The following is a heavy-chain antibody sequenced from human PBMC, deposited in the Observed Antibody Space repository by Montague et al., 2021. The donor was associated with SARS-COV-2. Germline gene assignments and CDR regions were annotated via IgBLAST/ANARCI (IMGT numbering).Heavy chain of an antibody. CDR1: GFTFEDYA. Sequence: SLRLSCAASGFTFEDYAMHWVRQAPGKGLEWVSGISWNSGRLDYADYVKGRFTISRDNAKNSLYLQMNGLRAEDTALYYCAKGYFHSGYDRSWDYGMDVWGQGTTVTVSS. V-gene: IGHV3-9*01. CDR3: AKGYFHSGYDRSWDYGMDV. D-gene: IGHD5-12*01. CDR2: ISWNSGRL. J-gene: IGHJ6*02.